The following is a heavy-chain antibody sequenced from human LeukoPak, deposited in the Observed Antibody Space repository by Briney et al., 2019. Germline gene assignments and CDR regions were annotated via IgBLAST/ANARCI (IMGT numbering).Heavy chain of an antibody. CDR1: GFTFGDYA. D-gene: IGHD2-21*02. V-gene: IGHV3-9*01. J-gene: IGHJ3*02. CDR3: AKDIGGRAVTPRAFDI. Sequence: GGSLRLSCVASGFTFGDYAMHWVRQSPGKGLEWVSGISWGSANKGYADSVKGRFTISRDNAKNSLYLQMNSLRAEDTALYYCAKDIGGRAVTPRAFDIWGQGTMVTVSS. CDR2: ISWGSANK.